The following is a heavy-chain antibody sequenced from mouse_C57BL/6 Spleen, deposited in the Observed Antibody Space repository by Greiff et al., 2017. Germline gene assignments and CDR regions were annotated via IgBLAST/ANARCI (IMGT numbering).Heavy chain of an antibody. CDR1: GYTFTDYE. CDR3: TRWGPWFAY. Sequence: VQLQQSGAELVRPGASVTLSCKASGYTFTDYEMHWVQQTPVHGLEWIGAIDPETGGTAYNQKFKGKAILTADKSSSTAYMEIRSLTSEDSAVYYCTRWGPWFAYWGQGTLVTGSA. D-gene: IGHD3-3*01. J-gene: IGHJ3*01. V-gene: IGHV1-15*01. CDR2: IDPETGGT.